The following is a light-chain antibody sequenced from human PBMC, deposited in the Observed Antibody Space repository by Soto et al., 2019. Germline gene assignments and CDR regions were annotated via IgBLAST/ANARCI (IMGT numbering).Light chain of an antibody. J-gene: IGKJ4*01. CDR1: QGIRNY. V-gene: IGKV1-9*01. CDR2: LAS. CDR3: QYLNSFPLT. Sequence: IQLTQSPSSLSASVGDRVTITCRASQGIRNYLAWYQQKPGKAPNLLIYLASTLQGGVPSRFSGSGSGTDFSLTISSLQREDVATYYCQYLNSFPLTFGGGTKVELK.